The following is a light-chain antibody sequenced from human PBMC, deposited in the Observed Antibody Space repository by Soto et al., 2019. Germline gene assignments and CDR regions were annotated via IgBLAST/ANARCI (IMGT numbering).Light chain of an antibody. Sequence: QSVLTQPASVSGSPGQSITISCTGTSSDVGRYNYVSWFQQHPGKAPTLMIFEVSTRPSGVSNRFSGAMSGNTASLTISGLEIEDEADYYCCSYTSSTSAVFGGGTKVTVL. CDR2: EVS. J-gene: IGLJ2*01. CDR3: CSYTSSTSAV. CDR1: SSDVGRYNY. V-gene: IGLV2-14*01.